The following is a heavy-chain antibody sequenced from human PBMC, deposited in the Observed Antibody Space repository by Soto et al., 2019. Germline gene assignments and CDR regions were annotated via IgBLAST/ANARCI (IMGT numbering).Heavy chain of an antibody. J-gene: IGHJ6*04. CDR2: INPNSGGT. D-gene: IGHD6-6*01. V-gene: IGHV1-2*04. CDR3: ARVFTTDSSSYYFYGMDV. CDR1: GYTFTGYY. Sequence: ASVKVSCKASGYTFTGYYMHWVRQAPGQGLEWMGWINPNSGGTTYAQKFQGWVTMTRDTSISTAYMELSRLRSDDTAVYYCARVFTTDSSSYYFYGMDVWGKGTTVTVSS.